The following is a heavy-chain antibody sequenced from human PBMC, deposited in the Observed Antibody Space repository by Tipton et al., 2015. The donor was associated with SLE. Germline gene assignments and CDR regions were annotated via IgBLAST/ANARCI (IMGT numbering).Heavy chain of an antibody. Sequence: SLRLSCAASGFTFSSYAMHWVRQAPGKGLEWVAVISYDGSNKYYADSVKGRFTISRDNSKNTLYLQMNSLRAEDTAVYYCASLEAAYWGQGTLVTVSS. V-gene: IGHV3-30-3*01. CDR3: ASLEAAY. CDR1: GFTFSSYA. CDR2: ISYDGSNK. D-gene: IGHD6-13*01. J-gene: IGHJ4*02.